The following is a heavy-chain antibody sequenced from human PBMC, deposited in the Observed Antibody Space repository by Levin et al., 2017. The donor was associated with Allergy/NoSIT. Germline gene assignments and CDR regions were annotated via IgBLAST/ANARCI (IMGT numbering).Heavy chain of an antibody. CDR3: ARDERDCSGGSCYSMDYYYYMDV. J-gene: IGHJ6*03. D-gene: IGHD2-15*01. V-gene: IGHV1-69*06. CDR2: IIPIFGTA. Sequence: KISCKASGGTFSSYAISWVRQAPGQGLEWMGGIIPIFGTANYAQKFQGRVTITADKSTSTAYMELSSLRSEDTAVYYCARDERDCSGGSCYSMDYYYYMDVWGKGTTVTVSS. CDR1: GGTFSSYA.